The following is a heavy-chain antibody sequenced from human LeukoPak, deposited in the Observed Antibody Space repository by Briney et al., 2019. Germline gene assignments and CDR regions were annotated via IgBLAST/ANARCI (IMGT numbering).Heavy chain of an antibody. CDR3: ASRNCGGNGCHLISDN. V-gene: IGHV4-39*01. D-gene: IGHD2-21*02. J-gene: IGHJ4*02. CDR2: FDNSGST. CDR1: GGSISSRGYY. Sequence: SETLSLTCTVSGGSISSRGYYWGWIRQPPGKGLEWVGGFDNSGSTYYNPSLKSRVSISVDTSKKQFPLKLSSVTAADTAVYYCASRNCGGNGCHLISDNWGQGILVNGSS.